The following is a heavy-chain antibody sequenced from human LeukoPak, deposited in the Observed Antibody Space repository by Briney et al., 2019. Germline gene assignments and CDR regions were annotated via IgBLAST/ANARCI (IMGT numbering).Heavy chain of an antibody. CDR2: IYYSGST. CDR3: ARTAEYSSGWYIDS. Sequence: PSETLSLTCTVSGGSISSYYWSWIRQPPGKGLEWIGYIYYSGSTNYNPSPRSRVTISVDTSKNQFSLKLTSVTAADTAVYYCARTAEYSSGWYIDSWGQGILVTVSS. V-gene: IGHV4-59*01. J-gene: IGHJ4*02. CDR1: GGSISSYY. D-gene: IGHD6-19*01.